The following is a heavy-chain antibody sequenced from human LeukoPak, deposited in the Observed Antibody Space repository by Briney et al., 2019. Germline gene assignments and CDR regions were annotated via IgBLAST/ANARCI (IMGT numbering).Heavy chain of an antibody. V-gene: IGHV4-59*08. D-gene: IGHD6-13*01. J-gene: IGHJ4*01. Sequence: SETLSLTCTVSGGSISSYYWSWIRQPPGKGLEWIGYIYYSGSTNYNPSLKSRVTISVDTSKNQFSLKLSSVTAADTALYYCASDKGYSNNYFDYWDQGTLVTVSS. CDR1: GGSISSYY. CDR3: ASDKGYSNNYFDY. CDR2: IYYSGST.